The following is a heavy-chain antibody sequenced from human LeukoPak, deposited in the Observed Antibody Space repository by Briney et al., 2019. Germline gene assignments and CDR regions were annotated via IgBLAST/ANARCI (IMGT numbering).Heavy chain of an antibody. Sequence: AGGSLRLSCAASGFTFSSYAMHWVRQAPGKGLEWVAVISYDGSNKYYADSVKGRFTISRDNSKNTLYLQMNSLRAEDTAVYYCARGFYYDSSGYPDYWGQGTLVTVSS. V-gene: IGHV3-30*04. CDR2: ISYDGSNK. CDR1: GFTFSSYA. CDR3: ARGFYYDSSGYPDY. J-gene: IGHJ4*02. D-gene: IGHD3-22*01.